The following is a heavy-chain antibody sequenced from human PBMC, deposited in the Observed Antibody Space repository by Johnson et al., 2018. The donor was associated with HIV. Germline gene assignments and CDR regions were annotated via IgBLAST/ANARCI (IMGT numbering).Heavy chain of an antibody. CDR1: GFTFSSYW. CDR3: AKDIPSSGHAFDI. V-gene: IGHV3-9*01. Sequence: VQLVESGGGLVQPGGSLRLSCAASGFTFSSYWMRWVRQPPGKGLEWVSGISWNSGSIGYADSVKGRFTISRDNAKNSLYLQMNSLRAEDTALYYCAKDIPSSGHAFDIWGQGTMVTVSS. CDR2: ISWNSGSI. J-gene: IGHJ3*02. D-gene: IGHD6-19*01.